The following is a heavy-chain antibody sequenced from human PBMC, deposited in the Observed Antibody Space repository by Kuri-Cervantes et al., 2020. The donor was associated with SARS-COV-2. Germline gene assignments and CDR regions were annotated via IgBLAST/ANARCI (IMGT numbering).Heavy chain of an antibody. CDR3: AKVDYCNGGSCYPGGAFDI. V-gene: IGHV3-30*02. D-gene: IGHD2-15*01. CDR1: GFTFSSYG. Sequence: GGSLRLSCAASGFTFSSYGMYWVRQAPGKGLEWVAFIRYDGSNKYYADSVKGRFTISRDNSKNTLYLQMNSLRAEDTAVYYCAKVDYCNGGSCYPGGAFDIWGQGTMVTVSS. J-gene: IGHJ3*02. CDR2: IRYDGSNK.